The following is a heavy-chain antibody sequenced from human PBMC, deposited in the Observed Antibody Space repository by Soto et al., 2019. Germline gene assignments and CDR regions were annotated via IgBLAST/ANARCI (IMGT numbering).Heavy chain of an antibody. CDR3: AKGSGPYRPYYFDY. CDR1: GFTFSSYA. D-gene: IGHD6-25*01. Sequence: EVQLLESGGDLVQPGGSLRLSCAASGFTFSSYAMSWVRQTPGKGLEWVSAITASGGDTYYAESVKGRFTLSRDNSKKTLYLEMNILRAEDTALYYCAKGSGPYRPYYFDYWGQGTLVTVSS. CDR2: ITASGGDT. V-gene: IGHV3-23*01. J-gene: IGHJ4*02.